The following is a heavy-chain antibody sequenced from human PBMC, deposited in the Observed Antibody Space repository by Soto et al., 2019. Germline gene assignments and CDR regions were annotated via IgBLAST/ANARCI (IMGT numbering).Heavy chain of an antibody. CDR2: MFYSGNT. CDR3: VSPEGYYDSSGYTLDY. CDR1: GDSISSNTYY. D-gene: IGHD3-22*01. Sequence: SETLSLTCTVSGDSISSNTYYWGWIRQPPGKGLEWIGSMFYSGNTYYNPSLKSRVTLSIDTSKHQFSLKLNSVTAADTAVYYCVSPEGYYDSSGYTLDYWGQGTLVTVSS. J-gene: IGHJ4*02. V-gene: IGHV4-39*01.